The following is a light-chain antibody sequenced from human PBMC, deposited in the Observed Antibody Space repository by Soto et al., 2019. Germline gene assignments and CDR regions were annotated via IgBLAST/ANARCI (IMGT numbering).Light chain of an antibody. CDR1: QSISSW. V-gene: IGKV1-5*03. CDR3: QQYNSCWT. Sequence: DIQMTQSPSTLSASVGDRVTITCRASQSISSWLAWYQQKPGKAPKLLIYKASSLESGGPSRFSGRGSGTEFPLTSSSLQPDDFATYYCQQYNSCWTFGQGTKVEIK. CDR2: KAS. J-gene: IGKJ1*01.